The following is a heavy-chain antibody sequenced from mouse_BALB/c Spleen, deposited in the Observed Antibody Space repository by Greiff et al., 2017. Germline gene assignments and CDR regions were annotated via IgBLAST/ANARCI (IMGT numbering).Heavy chain of an antibody. Sequence: EVHLVESGPELVKPGASVKMSCKASGYTFTSYVMHWVKQKPGQGLEWIGYINPYNDGTKYNEKFKGKATLTSDKSSSTAYMELSSLTSEDSAVYYCARTWLLDYAMDYWGQGTSVTVSS. CDR3: ARTWLLDYAMDY. D-gene: IGHD2-3*01. J-gene: IGHJ4*01. V-gene: IGHV1-14*01. CDR1: GYTFTSYV. CDR2: INPYNDGT.